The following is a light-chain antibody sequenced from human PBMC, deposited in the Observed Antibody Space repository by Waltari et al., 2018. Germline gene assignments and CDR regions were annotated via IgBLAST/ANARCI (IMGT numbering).Light chain of an antibody. CDR2: EDS. Sequence: QSVLTQPPSVSAAPGQRVTISCSGGHSNIGNNYVSWYRKFPGTAPKLPIYEDSERPSGVPGRFSGSKSGTSATLDITGLQAGDEADYYCGTWDSSLSGAVFGGGTHLTVL. CDR3: GTWDSSLSGAV. CDR1: HSNIGNNY. V-gene: IGLV1-51*02. J-gene: IGLJ7*01.